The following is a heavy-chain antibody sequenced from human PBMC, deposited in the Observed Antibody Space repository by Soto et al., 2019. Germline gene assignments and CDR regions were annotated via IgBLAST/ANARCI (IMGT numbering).Heavy chain of an antibody. V-gene: IGHV1-2*02. CDR2: INPNSGGT. J-gene: IGHJ5*02. Sequence: QVQLVQSGAEVKKPGASVKVSCKASGYTFTGYYMHWVRQAPGQGLEWMGWINPNSGGTNYAQKFQGRVTMTRDTSISTAYMELSRLRSDDTAVNYCARVVGRTSLGYCSSTSCRNWFDPWGQGTLVTVSS. CDR1: GYTFTGYY. CDR3: ARVVGRTSLGYCSSTSCRNWFDP. D-gene: IGHD2-2*01.